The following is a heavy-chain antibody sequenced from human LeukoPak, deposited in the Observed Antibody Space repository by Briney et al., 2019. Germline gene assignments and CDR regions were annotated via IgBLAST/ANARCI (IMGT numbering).Heavy chain of an antibody. CDR2: ISGSGGST. Sequence: GRSLRLSCAASGFTFSSYAMSWVRQAPGKGLEWVSAISGSGGSTYYADSVKGRFTISRDNSKNTLYLQMNSLRAEDTAVYYCARGSLHSAYGFDYWGQGTLVTVSS. CDR1: GFTFSSYA. V-gene: IGHV3-23*01. D-gene: IGHD5-12*01. CDR3: ARGSLHSAYGFDY. J-gene: IGHJ4*02.